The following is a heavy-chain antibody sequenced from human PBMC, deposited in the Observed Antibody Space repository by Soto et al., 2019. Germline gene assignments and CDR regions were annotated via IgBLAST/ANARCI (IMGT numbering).Heavy chain of an antibody. D-gene: IGHD2-15*01. Sequence: ETLSLTCTVSGGSISSYYWSWIRPPPGKGLEWVSYISSSSSTIYYADSVKGRFTISRDNAKNSLYLQMNSLRAEDTAVYYCARDRILGYCSGGSCYSHFDYWGQGTLVTVSS. V-gene: IGHV3-48*01. CDR3: ARDRILGYCSGGSCYSHFDY. J-gene: IGHJ4*02. CDR1: GGSISSYY. CDR2: ISSSSSTI.